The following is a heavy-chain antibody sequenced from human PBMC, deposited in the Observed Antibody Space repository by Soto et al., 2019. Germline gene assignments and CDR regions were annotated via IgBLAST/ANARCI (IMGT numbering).Heavy chain of an antibody. Sequence: ASVKVSCKASGYTFTSYGISWVRQAPGQGLGWMGWISAYNGNTNYAQKLQGRVTMTTDTSTSTAYMELRSLRSDDTAVYYCARDIGEEDIVVVPAATHYYYYYMDVWGKGTTVTVSS. CDR2: ISAYNGNT. J-gene: IGHJ6*03. CDR3: ARDIGEEDIVVVPAATHYYYYYMDV. D-gene: IGHD2-2*01. CDR1: GYTFTSYG. V-gene: IGHV1-18*01.